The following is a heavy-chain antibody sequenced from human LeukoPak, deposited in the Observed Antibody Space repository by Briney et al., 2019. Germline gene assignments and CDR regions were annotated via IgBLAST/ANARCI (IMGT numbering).Heavy chain of an antibody. CDR3: ARHEVRRQVLVGATRASGEIDY. Sequence: GESLKISCKGSGYSFTSYWIGWVRQMPGKGLEWMGIIYPGDSDTRYSPSFQGQVTISADKSISTAYLQWSSLKASDTAMYYCARHEVRRQVLVGATRASGEIDYWGQGTLVTVSS. D-gene: IGHD1-26*01. J-gene: IGHJ4*02. CDR2: IYPGDSDT. V-gene: IGHV5-51*01. CDR1: GYSFTSYW.